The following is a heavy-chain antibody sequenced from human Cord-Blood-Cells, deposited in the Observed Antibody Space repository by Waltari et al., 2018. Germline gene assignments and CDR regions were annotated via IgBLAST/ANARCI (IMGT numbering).Heavy chain of an antibody. CDR1: GYSISSGYY. V-gene: IGHV4-38-2*01. CDR2: IYHSGST. Sequence: QVQLQESGPGLVKPSETLSLTCAVSGYSISSGYYWGWIRQPPGKGLEWIGSIYHSGSTYYNPSHKSRVTISGDTSKNQFSLKLSSVTAADTAVYYCALGVIDAANSYYFDYWGQGTLVTVSS. J-gene: IGHJ4*02. D-gene: IGHD1-7*01. CDR3: ALGVIDAANSYYFDY.